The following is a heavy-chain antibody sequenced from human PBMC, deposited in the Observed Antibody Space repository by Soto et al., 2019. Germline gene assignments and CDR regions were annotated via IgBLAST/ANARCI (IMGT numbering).Heavy chain of an antibody. CDR2: IKSDGRST. CDR3: AREGKTYYGMEV. CDR1: GFTFSTYW. J-gene: IGHJ6*02. D-gene: IGHD6-13*01. V-gene: IGHV3-74*03. Sequence: GGSLRLSCEVSGFTFSTYWMHWVRQAPGKGLVWVSRIKSDGRSTMYADSVKGRFTISRDNAKNALYLQMNNLRAEDTAVYYCAREGKTYYGMEVWGQGTTVTVAS.